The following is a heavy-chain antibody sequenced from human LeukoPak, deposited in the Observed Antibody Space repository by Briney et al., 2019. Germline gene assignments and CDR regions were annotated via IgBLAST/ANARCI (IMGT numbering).Heavy chain of an antibody. D-gene: IGHD3-10*01. CDR1: GFTFSSYE. CDR3: ARDEPLAGSPVPFDY. Sequence: PGGSLRLSCAASGFTFSSYEMNWVRQAPGKGLEWVSYISSSGSTIYYADSVKGRFTISRDNAKNSLYLQMNSLRAEDTAVYYCARDEPLAGSPVPFDYWGQGTLVTVSS. J-gene: IGHJ4*02. V-gene: IGHV3-48*03. CDR2: ISSSGSTI.